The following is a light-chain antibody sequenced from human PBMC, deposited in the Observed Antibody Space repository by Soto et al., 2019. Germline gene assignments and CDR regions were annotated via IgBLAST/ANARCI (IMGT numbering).Light chain of an antibody. CDR2: DDS. CDR1: NIGTKS. CDR3: QVWDNSTDHVV. J-gene: IGLJ2*01. Sequence: SYELTQPPSVSVAPGQTARITWGGDNIGTKSVHWYQQRPGQAPVLVVYDDSDRPSRIPERFSGSNSGNTATLTISRVEAGDEADFYCQVWDNSTDHVVFGGGTQLTVL. V-gene: IGLV3-21*02.